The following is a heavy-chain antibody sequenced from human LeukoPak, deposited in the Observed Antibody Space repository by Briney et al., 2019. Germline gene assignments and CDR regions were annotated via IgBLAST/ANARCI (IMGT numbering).Heavy chain of an antibody. V-gene: IGHV3-23*01. Sequence: PGGSLRLSCAASGFTFSSYAMSWVRQAPGKGLEWVSAISGSGGSTYYADSVKGRLTISRDNSKNTLYLQMNSLRAEDTAVYYCAKVTQRSYYDFWSGYYTMGYWGQGTLVTVSS. CDR1: GFTFSSYA. CDR2: ISGSGGST. J-gene: IGHJ4*02. D-gene: IGHD3-3*01. CDR3: AKVTQRSYYDFWSGYYTMGY.